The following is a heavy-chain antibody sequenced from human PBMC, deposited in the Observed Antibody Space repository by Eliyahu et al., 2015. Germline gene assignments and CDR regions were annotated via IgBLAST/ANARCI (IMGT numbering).Heavy chain of an antibody. V-gene: IGHV5-51*03. CDR3: ARGDRLSGWFDP. CDR1: GXXFTSYW. J-gene: IGHJ5*02. D-gene: IGHD4/OR15-4a*01. Sequence: EVQLVQSGAEVKKPGXSLKISXXXSGXXFTSYWIGWVRQMPGKGLEWMGIIYPGDSDTRYSPSFQGQVTISADKSISTAYLQWSSLKASDTAMYYCARGDRLSGWFDPWGQGTLVTVSS. CDR2: IYPGDSDT.